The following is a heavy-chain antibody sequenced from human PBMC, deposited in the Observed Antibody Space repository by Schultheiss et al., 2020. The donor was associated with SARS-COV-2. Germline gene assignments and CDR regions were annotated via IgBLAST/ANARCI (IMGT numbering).Heavy chain of an antibody. Sequence: SETLSLTCTVSGGSISSYYWSWIRQPAGKGLEWIGRIYTSGSTYYNPSLKSRVTISVDTSKNQFSLKLSSVTAADTAVYYCARVQDTAMGWGTRYYYGMDVWGQGTTVTVSS. CDR1: GGSISSYY. V-gene: IGHV4-4*07. J-gene: IGHJ6*02. CDR3: ARVQDTAMGWGTRYYYGMDV. CDR2: IYTSGST. D-gene: IGHD5-18*01.